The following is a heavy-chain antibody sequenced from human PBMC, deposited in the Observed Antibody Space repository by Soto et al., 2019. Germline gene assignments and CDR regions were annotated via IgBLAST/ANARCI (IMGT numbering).Heavy chain of an antibody. CDR2: IYYSGST. CDR1: GGSISSGGYY. Sequence: KPSETLSLTCTVSGGSISSGGYYWSWIRQHPGKGLEWIGYIYYSGSTYYNPSLKSRVTISVDTSKNQFSLKLSSVTAADTAVYYCARLSDIVVVPAAIDWGKHKQLFVDYWGQGTLVTVSS. V-gene: IGHV4-31*03. CDR3: ARLSDIVVVPAAIDWGKHKQLFVDY. J-gene: IGHJ4*02. D-gene: IGHD2-2*01.